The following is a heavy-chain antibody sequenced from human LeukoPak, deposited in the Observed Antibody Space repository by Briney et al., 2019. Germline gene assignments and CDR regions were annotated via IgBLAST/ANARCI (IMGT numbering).Heavy chain of an antibody. V-gene: IGHV3-30*03. CDR2: IAFDGTNT. D-gene: IGHD1-26*01. CDR1: GFTFSSYS. J-gene: IGHJ4*02. Sequence: GGSLRLSCAASGFTFSSYSMNWVRQAPGKGLQWVAVIAFDGTNTHYADSVKGRFTISRDNSKNTLYLQMNSLRPEDTAIYFCARARGALSYWGQGTLITVSS. CDR3: ARARGALSY.